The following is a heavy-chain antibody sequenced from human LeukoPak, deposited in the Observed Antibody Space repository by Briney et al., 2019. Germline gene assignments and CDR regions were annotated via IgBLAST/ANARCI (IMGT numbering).Heavy chain of an antibody. CDR3: ARLMDNNYDGSAFDY. J-gene: IGHJ4*02. Sequence: ASVKVSYKTSGYSFTDYIIAWVRQAPGQGLEWLGWIGTYDGHTSYAQKVQGRVTMTTDTSATTAYLELRSLTSDDTALYYCARLMDNNYDGSAFDYWGQGTLVTVSS. D-gene: IGHD3-22*01. CDR2: IGTYDGHT. CDR1: GYSFTDYI. V-gene: IGHV1-18*01.